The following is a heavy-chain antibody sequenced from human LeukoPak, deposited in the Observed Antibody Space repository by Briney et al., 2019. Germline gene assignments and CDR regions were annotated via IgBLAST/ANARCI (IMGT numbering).Heavy chain of an antibody. CDR1: GGSFSNYY. CDR3: ARRRAGLRRDLWFDP. CDR2: INQSGST. Sequence: PSETLSLTCGVFGGSFSNYYWSWIRQPPGKGLEWIGEINQSGSTNYTPSLKSRVTISLDTSKNQFSLRLTSVTAADTAVYYCARRRAGLRRDLWFDPWGQGALVNVSS. J-gene: IGHJ5*02. D-gene: IGHD2-15*01. V-gene: IGHV4-34*01.